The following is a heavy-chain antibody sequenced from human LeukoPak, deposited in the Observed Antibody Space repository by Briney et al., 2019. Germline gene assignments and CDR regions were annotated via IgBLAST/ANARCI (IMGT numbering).Heavy chain of an antibody. Sequence: SETLSLTCTVSGDSISSGGYSWSWIRHHPGEGLEWIGCIFYNGNTYFDSSLKSRVTMSVHTSKNQFSLKLSSVTAADTAVYYCAREVRSGSSGYYYRDAFDIWGQGTMVTVSS. D-gene: IGHD3-22*01. J-gene: IGHJ3*02. V-gene: IGHV4-31*03. CDR2: IFYNGNT. CDR3: AREVRSGSSGYYYRDAFDI. CDR1: GDSISSGGYS.